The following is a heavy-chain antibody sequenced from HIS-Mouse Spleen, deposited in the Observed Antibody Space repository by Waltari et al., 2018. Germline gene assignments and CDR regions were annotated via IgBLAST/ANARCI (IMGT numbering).Heavy chain of an antibody. Sequence: QVQLVESGGGVVQPGRSLRLSCAASGFTFSSYAIHWVRQAPGKGLEWVAVISYDGSNKYYADSVKGRFTISRDNSKNTLYLQMNSLRAEDTAVYYCARDTEQLVDYWGQGTLVTVSS. J-gene: IGHJ4*02. CDR3: ARDTEQLVDY. CDR1: GFTFSSYA. CDR2: ISYDGSNK. V-gene: IGHV3-30*04. D-gene: IGHD6-13*01.